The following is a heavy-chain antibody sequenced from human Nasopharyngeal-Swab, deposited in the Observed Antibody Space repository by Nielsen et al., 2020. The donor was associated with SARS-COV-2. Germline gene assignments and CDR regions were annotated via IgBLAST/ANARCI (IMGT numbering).Heavy chain of an antibody. CDR3: AREGITVAGSFDY. D-gene: IGHD6-19*01. V-gene: IGHV3-30*03. Sequence: GESLKISCAASGFTFSSYGMHWVRQAPGKGLEWVAVISYDGSNKYYADSVKGRFTISRDNSKNTLYLQMNSLRAEDTAVYFCAREGITVAGSFDYWGQGTLLTVSS. CDR1: GFTFSSYG. J-gene: IGHJ4*02. CDR2: ISYDGSNK.